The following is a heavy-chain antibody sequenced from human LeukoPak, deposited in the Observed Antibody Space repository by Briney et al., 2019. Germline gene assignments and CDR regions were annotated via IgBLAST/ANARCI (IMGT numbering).Heavy chain of an antibody. J-gene: IGHJ3*02. V-gene: IGHV1-46*01. D-gene: IGHD4-17*01. CDR2: INPSGGST. CDR1: GYTFTSYY. CDR3: ARLRGPHDAFDI. Sequence: ASVKVSCKASGYTFTSYYIHWVRQAPGQGLEWMGIINPSGGSTSYAQKFQGRVTMTRDMSTSTVYMELSSLRSEDTAVYYCARLRGPHDAFDIWGQGTMVTVSS.